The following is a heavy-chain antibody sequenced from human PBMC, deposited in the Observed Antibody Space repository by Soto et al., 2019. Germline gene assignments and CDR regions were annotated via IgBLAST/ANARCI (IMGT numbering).Heavy chain of an antibody. CDR2: IYPGDSDT. CDR1: GYSFTSYW. Sequence: PGESLKISCKASGYSFTSYWIAWVRQTPGKGLEWMGIIYPGDSDTRYSPSFQGQVTISADKSISTAYLQWSSLKASDTAMYYCARHEASSYYYYGMDVWGQGTTVTVSS. V-gene: IGHV5-51*01. J-gene: IGHJ6*02. CDR3: ARHEASSYYYYGMDV.